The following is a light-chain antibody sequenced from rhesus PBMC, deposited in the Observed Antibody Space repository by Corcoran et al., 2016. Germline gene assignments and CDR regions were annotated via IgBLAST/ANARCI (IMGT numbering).Light chain of an antibody. Sequence: QAAPTQSPSVSGSVGQSVTISCTGTSSDIGSYNGVSWYQQHPGKAPKVLIYAICKRPSGVADRFSGFKSGNTAALTISGLQAEDEADYYCSSDAGGGTYIFGVGTRLTVL. CDR1: SSDIGSYNG. V-gene: IGLV2-19*02. CDR3: SSDAGGGTYI. J-gene: IGLJ1*01. CDR2: AIC.